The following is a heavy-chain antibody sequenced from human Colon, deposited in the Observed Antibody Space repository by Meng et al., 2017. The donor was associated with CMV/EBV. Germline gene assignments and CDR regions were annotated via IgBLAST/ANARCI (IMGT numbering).Heavy chain of an antibody. CDR1: GYSFTSYW. J-gene: IGHJ4*02. CDR3: ARHAGGSNPLDF. Sequence: GGSLRLSCKGSGYSFTSYWIGWVRQMPGKGLEWMGIIYPGDSDTRYSPSFQGQVTISADKSISTAYLQWSSLKASDTAVYFCARHAGGSNPLDFWGQGTLVTVSS. D-gene: IGHD2-15*01. CDR2: IYPGDSDT. V-gene: IGHV5-51*01.